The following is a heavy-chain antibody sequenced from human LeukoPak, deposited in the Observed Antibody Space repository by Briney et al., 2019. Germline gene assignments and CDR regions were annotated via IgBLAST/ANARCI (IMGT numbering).Heavy chain of an antibody. Sequence: GGSLRLSCAASGFTFSSYAMHWVRQAPGKGLEWVAVISYDGSNKYYADSVKGRFTISRDNSKNTLYLQMNSLRAEDTAVYYCARDLYYDFWSGYYMPGDYWDQGTLVTVSS. D-gene: IGHD3-3*01. CDR1: GFTFSSYA. V-gene: IGHV3-30-3*01. J-gene: IGHJ4*02. CDR3: ARDLYYDFWSGYYMPGDY. CDR2: ISYDGSNK.